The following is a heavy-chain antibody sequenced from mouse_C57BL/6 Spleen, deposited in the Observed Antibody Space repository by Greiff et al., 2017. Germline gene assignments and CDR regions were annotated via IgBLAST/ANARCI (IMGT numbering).Heavy chain of an antibody. V-gene: IGHV7-1*01. Sequence: EVHLVESGGGLVQSGRSLRLPCATSGFTFSDFYMEWVRQAPGKGLEWIAASRNKANDYTTEYSASVKGRFIVSRDTSQSILYLQMNALKAEDTAIYYCARDANYAMDDWGQGTSVTVSA. CDR1: GFTFSDFY. CDR2: SRNKANDYTT. J-gene: IGHJ4*01. CDR3: ARDANYAMDD.